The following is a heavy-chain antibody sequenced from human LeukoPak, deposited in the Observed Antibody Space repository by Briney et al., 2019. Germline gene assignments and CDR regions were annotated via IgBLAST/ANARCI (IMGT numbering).Heavy chain of an antibody. CDR2: ISYDGRNK. CDR1: GFTFSSYA. Sequence: PGGSLRLSCAASGFTFSSYAMHWVRQAPGKGLEWVAVISYDGRNKYYADSVKGRFTISRDNSKNTLYLQMNSLRAEDTAVYYCARYGDYRYYFDYWGQGTLVTVSS. V-gene: IGHV3-30*04. J-gene: IGHJ4*02. D-gene: IGHD4-17*01. CDR3: ARYGDYRYYFDY.